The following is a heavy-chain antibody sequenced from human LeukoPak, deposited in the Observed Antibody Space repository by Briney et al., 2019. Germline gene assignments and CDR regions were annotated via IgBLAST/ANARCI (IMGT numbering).Heavy chain of an antibody. CDR1: GGSISSSSYY. J-gene: IGHJ6*02. CDR2: IYYSGST. V-gene: IGHV4-39*07. CDR3: LRDKAGSFYGSGAYHFNYNGMDV. Sequence: PSETLSLTCTVSGGSISSSSYYWGWIRQPPGKGLEWIGSIYYSGSTYYNPSLKSRVTISVDTSKNEFSLKLTSVTAADTAIYYCLRDKAGSFYGSGAYHFNYNGMDVWGQGTAVTVSS. D-gene: IGHD3-10*01.